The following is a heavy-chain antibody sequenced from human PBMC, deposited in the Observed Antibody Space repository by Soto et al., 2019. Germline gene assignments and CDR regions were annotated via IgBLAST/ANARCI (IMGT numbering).Heavy chain of an antibody. CDR2: INAGNGNT. J-gene: IGHJ1*01. Sequence: ASVKVSCKASGYTFTSYAMHWVRQAPGQRLEWMGWINAGNGNTKYSQKFQGRVTITRDTSASTAYMELSSLRSDDTAVYYCARDPSDCSGGSCYSDLIYQQWGQGTLVTVSS. V-gene: IGHV1-3*01. CDR3: ARDPSDCSGGSCYSDLIYQQ. CDR1: GYTFTSYA. D-gene: IGHD2-15*01.